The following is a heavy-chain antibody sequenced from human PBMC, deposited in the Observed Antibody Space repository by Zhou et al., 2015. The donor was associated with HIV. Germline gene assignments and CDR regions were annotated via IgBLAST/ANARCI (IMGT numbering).Heavy chain of an antibody. J-gene: IGHJ5*02. Sequence: LESGGTLVQPGGSLRLSCAASNFAFRSYAMTWVRQAPGRGLEWVSTISGTGSNKYYAESLEGRFTVSRDNSQRTVYLQMNSLRAEETAVYFCAKGLFWSTYYIAWGQGTLVTVSS. CDR2: ISGTGSNK. D-gene: IGHD3-3*01. V-gene: IGHV3-23*01. CDR1: NFAFRSYA. CDR3: AKGLFWSTYYIA.